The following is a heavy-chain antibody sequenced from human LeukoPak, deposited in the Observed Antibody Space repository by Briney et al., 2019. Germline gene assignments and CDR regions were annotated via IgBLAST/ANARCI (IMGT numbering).Heavy chain of an antibody. J-gene: IGHJ4*02. V-gene: IGHV3-30*18. Sequence: EGSLRLSCAASGFTLSTYGMHWVRQAPGKGLEWVAVISYDGSNKYYVDSVKGRFTISRDNSKNTLYLQMNSLRDEDSAVYYCAKDRIGVAAPKAYFDYWGQGTLVTVSS. CDR1: GFTLSTYG. CDR2: ISYDGSNK. CDR3: AKDRIGVAAPKAYFDY. D-gene: IGHD6-19*01.